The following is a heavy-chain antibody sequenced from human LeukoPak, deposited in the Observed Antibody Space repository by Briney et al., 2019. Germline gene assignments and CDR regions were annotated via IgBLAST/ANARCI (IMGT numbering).Heavy chain of an antibody. CDR2: INDDGRST. CDR1: GFILSNYW. D-gene: IGHD2-21*02. CDR3: ARAYCGGNCYSRAMDY. J-gene: IGHJ4*02. V-gene: IGHV3-74*01. Sequence: GGSLKLSCAASGFILSNYWMHWVRQAPGKGLVWVSRINDDGRSTSYADSVKGRFTISRDNAKNTLYLQMNSLRAEDTAVYYCARAYCGGNCYSRAMDYWGQGTAVTVSS.